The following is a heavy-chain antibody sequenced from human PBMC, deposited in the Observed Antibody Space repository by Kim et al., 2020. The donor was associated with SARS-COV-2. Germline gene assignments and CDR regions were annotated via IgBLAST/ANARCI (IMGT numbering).Heavy chain of an antibody. D-gene: IGHD3-10*01. Sequence: PSPKSRVPISVDTAKNQFSLKLSSVTAADTAVYYCASFYYGSGSFIHAFDIWGQGTMVTVSS. J-gene: IGHJ3*02. V-gene: IGHV4-34*01. CDR3: ASFYYGSGSFIHAFDI.